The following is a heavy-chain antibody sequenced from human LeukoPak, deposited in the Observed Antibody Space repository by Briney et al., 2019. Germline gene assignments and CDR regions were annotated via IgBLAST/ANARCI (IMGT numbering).Heavy chain of an antibody. CDR2: IIPILGIA. V-gene: IGHV1-69*04. D-gene: IGHD4-17*01. Sequence: SVKVSCKASGGTFSSYAISWVRQAPGQGLEWMGRIIPILGIANYAQKFQGRVTITADKSTSTAYMELSSLRSEDTAVYYCARASHYGKTDYWGQGTLVTVSS. CDR1: GGTFSSYA. J-gene: IGHJ4*02. CDR3: ARASHYGKTDY.